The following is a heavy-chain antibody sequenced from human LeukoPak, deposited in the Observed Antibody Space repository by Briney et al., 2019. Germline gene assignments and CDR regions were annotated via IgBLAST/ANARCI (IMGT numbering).Heavy chain of an antibody. D-gene: IGHD3-22*01. Sequence: GGSLRLSCAASGFTFDYSAMTWVRQAPEKGLEWVSTINTGDITFYANSVKGRFTISRDNSENALFLQMNSLRAEDTAIYYCVKGGLTYYDDWGQGTLVTVSS. V-gene: IGHV3-23*01. CDR2: INTGDIT. CDR3: VKGGLTYYDD. CDR1: GFTFDYSA. J-gene: IGHJ4*02.